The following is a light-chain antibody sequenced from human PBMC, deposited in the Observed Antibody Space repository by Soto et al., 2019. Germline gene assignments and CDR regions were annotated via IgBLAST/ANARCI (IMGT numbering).Light chain of an antibody. CDR2: DVG. CDR1: SSDVGGYNY. J-gene: IGLJ2*01. CDR3: SSYTSSSTHVV. V-gene: IGLV2-14*01. Sequence: QAVVTQPASVSGSPGQSITISCTGTSSDVGGYNYVCWFQQHPGKAPKLMIYDVGNRPSGVSNRFSGSKSGNTASLTISGLQAEDEADYYCSSYTSSSTHVVFGGGTKVTVL.